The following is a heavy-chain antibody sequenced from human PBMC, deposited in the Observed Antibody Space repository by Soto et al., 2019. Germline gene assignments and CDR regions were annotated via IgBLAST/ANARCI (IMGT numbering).Heavy chain of an antibody. CDR2: VSHSGTS. CDR1: GGSISFTDW. Sequence: SETLSLTCAVSGGSISFTDWWSWVRQPPGKGLEWIGEVSHSGTSNYSPSLKSRVTMSADKSKNQFSLNLASVTAADTAVYYCAASPASVAGDYWGQGILVTVSS. V-gene: IGHV4-4*02. CDR3: AASPASVAGDY. D-gene: IGHD6-19*01. J-gene: IGHJ4*02.